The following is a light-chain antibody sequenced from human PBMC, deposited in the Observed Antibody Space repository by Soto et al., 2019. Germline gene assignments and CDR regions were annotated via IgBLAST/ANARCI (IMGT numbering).Light chain of an antibody. CDR3: SSYTSSSTYV. CDR2: EVS. Sequence: QSVLTQPASVSGSPGQSITISCTGTSSDVGGYNYVSWYQQHPGKAPKLMIYEVSNRPSGVSNRFSGSKSGNTVSLTISGLQAQHEADYYCSSYTSSSTYVFGTGTKLTVL. V-gene: IGLV2-14*01. CDR1: SSDVGGYNY. J-gene: IGLJ1*01.